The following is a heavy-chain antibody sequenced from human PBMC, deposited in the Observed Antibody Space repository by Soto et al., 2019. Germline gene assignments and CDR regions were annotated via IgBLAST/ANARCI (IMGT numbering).Heavy chain of an antibody. Sequence: ASVKVSCKASGYTFTSYGISWVRQAPGQGLEWMGWISAYNGNTNHAQKLQGRVTMTTDTSTSTAYMELRSLRSDDTAVYYCAREVVVVAATQGYFDYWGQGTLVTVSS. CDR3: AREVVVVAATQGYFDY. V-gene: IGHV1-18*01. D-gene: IGHD2-15*01. CDR1: GYTFTSYG. CDR2: ISAYNGNT. J-gene: IGHJ4*02.